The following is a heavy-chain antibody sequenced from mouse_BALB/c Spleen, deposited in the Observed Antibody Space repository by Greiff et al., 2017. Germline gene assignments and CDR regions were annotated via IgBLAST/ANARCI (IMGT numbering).Heavy chain of an antibody. CDR1: GYTFTSYW. D-gene: IGHD4-1*01. CDR2: INPSTGYT. CDR3: ARGGPNYYFDY. V-gene: IGHV1-7*01. J-gene: IGHJ2*01. Sequence: QVHVKQSGAELAKPGASVKMSCKASGYTFTSYWMHWVKQRPGQGLEWIGYINPSTGYTEYNQKFKDKATLTADKSSSTAYMQLSSLTSEDSAVYYCARGGPNYYFDYWGQGTTLTVSS.